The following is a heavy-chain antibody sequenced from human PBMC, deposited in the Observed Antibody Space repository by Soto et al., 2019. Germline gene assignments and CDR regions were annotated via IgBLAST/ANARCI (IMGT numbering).Heavy chain of an antibody. V-gene: IGHV1-2*02. J-gene: IGHJ4*02. D-gene: IGHD1-26*01. CDR2: IRPERGAT. CDR3: GRGRSGQIVVFY. Sequence: ASVKVSCKATVYTFTGHYIHGVRQAADQGPAGMGEIRPERGATRYAQRCQGRVSMNRDMSITTVYMELNNLSPDDTAGYYCGRGRSGQIVVFYWGQGAPVTVSS. CDR1: VYTFTGHY.